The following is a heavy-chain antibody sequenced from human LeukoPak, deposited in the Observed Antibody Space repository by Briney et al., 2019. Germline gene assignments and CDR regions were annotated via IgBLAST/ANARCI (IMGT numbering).Heavy chain of an antibody. CDR2: ISAYNGNT. V-gene: IGHV1-18*01. CDR3: ARDWGPMATTTPFDY. J-gene: IGHJ4*02. CDR1: GYTFTSYG. Sequence: ASVKVSCKASGYTFTSYGISWVRQAPGQGLEWMGWISAYNGNTNYAQKLQGRVTMTTDTSTSTAYMELRSLRSDDTAVYYCARDWGPMATTTPFDYWGQGTLVTVSS. D-gene: IGHD5-24*01.